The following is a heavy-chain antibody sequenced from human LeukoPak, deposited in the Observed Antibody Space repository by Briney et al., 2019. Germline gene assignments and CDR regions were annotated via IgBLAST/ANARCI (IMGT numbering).Heavy chain of an antibody. D-gene: IGHD3-3*01. Sequence: ASVKVSCKAAGYTFTSYGISWVRQAPGQGLEWMGWISAYNGNTNYAQKLQGRVTMTTDTSTSTAYMELRSLRSDDTAVYYCARGIGRFGYYGMDVWGQGTTVTVSS. J-gene: IGHJ6*02. CDR1: GYTFTSYG. CDR2: ISAYNGNT. CDR3: ARGIGRFGYYGMDV. V-gene: IGHV1-18*01.